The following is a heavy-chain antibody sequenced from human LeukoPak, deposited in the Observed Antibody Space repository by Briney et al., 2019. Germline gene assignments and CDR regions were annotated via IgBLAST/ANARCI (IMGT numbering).Heavy chain of an antibody. CDR2: IYHSGST. Sequence: SETLSLTCTVSGYSISSGYYWGWIRQPPGKGLEWIGSIYHSGSTYYNPSLKSRVTISVDTSKNQFSLKLSSVTAADTAVYYCARDPLDYGDYGADYWGQGTLVTVSS. CDR1: GYSISSGYY. CDR3: ARDPLDYGDYGADY. J-gene: IGHJ4*02. V-gene: IGHV4-38-2*02. D-gene: IGHD4-17*01.